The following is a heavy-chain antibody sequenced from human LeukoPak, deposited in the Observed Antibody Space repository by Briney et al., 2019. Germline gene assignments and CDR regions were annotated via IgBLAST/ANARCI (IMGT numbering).Heavy chain of an antibody. Sequence: GGSLRLSCAASGFTFSSYWMNWARQAPGKGLEWVAHIKQDGSQEYYVDSVKGRFTISRDSAKNSLYLQMNSLRAEDTAVYYCARGVPYDSWSGPHYSDYWGQGTLVTVSS. CDR1: GFTFSSYW. CDR2: IKQDGSQE. V-gene: IGHV3-7*01. J-gene: IGHJ4*02. CDR3: ARGVPYDSWSGPHYSDY. D-gene: IGHD3-3*01.